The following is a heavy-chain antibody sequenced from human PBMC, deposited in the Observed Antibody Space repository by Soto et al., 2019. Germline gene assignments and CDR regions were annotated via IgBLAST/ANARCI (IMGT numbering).Heavy chain of an antibody. Sequence: SGGSLRLSCAASGFSFRDHNMNWVRQAPGKGLEWISYISTSGTSIYYADSVKGRFIISGDNAKSSLFLQMNSLRAEDTAVYYCVRGGNYRLDCWGQGTLVTVSS. J-gene: IGHJ4*02. CDR3: VRGGNYRLDC. CDR2: ISTSGTSI. V-gene: IGHV3-48*01. CDR1: GFSFRDHN. D-gene: IGHD2-15*01.